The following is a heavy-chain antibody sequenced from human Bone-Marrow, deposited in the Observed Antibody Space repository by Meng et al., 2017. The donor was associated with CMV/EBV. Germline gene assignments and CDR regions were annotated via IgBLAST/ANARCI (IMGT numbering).Heavy chain of an antibody. V-gene: IGHV1-8*01. CDR1: GYTFTSYD. D-gene: IGHD2-2*01. CDR3: ASGRYCSSTSCYFDY. J-gene: IGHJ4*02. CDR2: MNPNSGNT. Sequence: ASVKVSCKASGYTFTSYDINWVRQATGQGLEWMGWMNPNSGNTGYAQKFQGRVTMTTDTSTSTAYMELRSLRSDDTAVYYCASGRYCSSTSCYFDYWGQGTLVTVSS.